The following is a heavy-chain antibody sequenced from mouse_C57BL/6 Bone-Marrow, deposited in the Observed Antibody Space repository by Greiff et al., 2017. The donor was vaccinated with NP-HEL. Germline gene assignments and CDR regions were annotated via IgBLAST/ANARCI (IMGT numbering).Heavy chain of an antibody. D-gene: IGHD1-1*01. CDR2: ISSGGDYI. V-gene: IGHV5-9-1*02. CDR1: GFTFSSYA. J-gene: IGHJ2*01. Sequence: EVQLVESGEGSVKPGGSLKLSCAASGFTFSSYAMSWVRQTPEKRLEWVAYISSGGDYIYYADTVKGRFTLSRDNARNTLYLQMSSLKSEDTAMYYCTRVGSYYFDYWGQGTTLTVSS. CDR3: TRVGSYYFDY.